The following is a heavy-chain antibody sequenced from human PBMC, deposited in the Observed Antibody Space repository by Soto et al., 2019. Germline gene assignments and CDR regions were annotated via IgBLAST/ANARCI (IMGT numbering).Heavy chain of an antibody. Sequence: GASVKVSCKGSGYTFTTYLMHLVGQAPGQRLEWIGWVNVANGNTKNSQNFKGRVTITRDTSASTAFMELSSLRSEDTAVFFCARTARSYCTNGVCYDLNYSYYYMDVWGKGTTVTVSS. CDR3: ARTARSYCTNGVCYDLNYSYYYMDV. V-gene: IGHV1-3*01. D-gene: IGHD2-8*01. CDR2: VNVANGNT. J-gene: IGHJ6*03. CDR1: GYTFTTYL.